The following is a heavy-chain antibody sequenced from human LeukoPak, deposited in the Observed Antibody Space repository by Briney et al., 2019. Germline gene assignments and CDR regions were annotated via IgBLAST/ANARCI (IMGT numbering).Heavy chain of an antibody. D-gene: IGHD6-19*01. CDR3: AIWSQGGYSSGWYVGMDV. J-gene: IGHJ6*02. V-gene: IGHV4-34*01. CDR2: INHSGST. CDR1: GGSFSGYY. Sequence: SETLSLTCAVYGGSFSGYYWSWVRQPPGKGREWSGEINHSGSTNYNPSLKGRVTISVDTSKNQFSLKLSSVTAADTAVYYCAIWSQGGYSSGWYVGMDVWGQGTTVTVSS.